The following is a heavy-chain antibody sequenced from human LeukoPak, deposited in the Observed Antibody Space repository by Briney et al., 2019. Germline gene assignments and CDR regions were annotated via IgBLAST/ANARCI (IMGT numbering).Heavy chain of an antibody. Sequence: PSETLSLTCTVSGGSISSSSYYWGWIRQPPGKGLEWIGEIYHSGSTNYNPSLKSRVTISVDKSKNQFSLKLSSVTAADTAVYYCARDQGSSSAFDYWGQGTLVTVSS. CDR3: ARDQGSSSAFDY. CDR2: IYHSGST. J-gene: IGHJ4*02. V-gene: IGHV4-39*07. D-gene: IGHD6-6*01. CDR1: GGSISSSSYY.